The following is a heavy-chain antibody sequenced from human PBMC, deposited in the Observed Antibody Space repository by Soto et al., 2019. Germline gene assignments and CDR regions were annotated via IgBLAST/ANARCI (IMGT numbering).Heavy chain of an antibody. CDR1: GDSISPYY. V-gene: IGHV4-59*01. CDR3: AKVMGMVRGVYPLDY. J-gene: IGHJ4*02. D-gene: IGHD3-10*01. CDR2: VYYTGSA. Sequence: PSETLSLTCTVSGDSISPYYWSWIRQPPGKEPEWIGYVYYTGSANYNPSLKSRGTISVDTSNNQFFLRLTSVTAADAAVYYCAKVMGMVRGVYPLDYWGQGTLVTVSS.